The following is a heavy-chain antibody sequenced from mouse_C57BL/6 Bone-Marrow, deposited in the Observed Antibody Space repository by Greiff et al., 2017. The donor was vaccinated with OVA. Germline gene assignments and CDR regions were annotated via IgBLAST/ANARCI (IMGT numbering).Heavy chain of an antibody. Sequence: EVKLVESGAGLVKPGGSLKLSCAASGFTFSSYAMSWVRQTPEKRLEWVAYISSGGDYIYYADTVKGRFTISRDNARNTLYLQMSSLKSEDTAMYYCTREEGSSYWYFDVWGTGTTVTVSS. V-gene: IGHV5-9-1*02. D-gene: IGHD1-1*01. CDR3: TREEGSSYWYFDV. J-gene: IGHJ1*03. CDR2: ISSGGDYI. CDR1: GFTFSSYA.